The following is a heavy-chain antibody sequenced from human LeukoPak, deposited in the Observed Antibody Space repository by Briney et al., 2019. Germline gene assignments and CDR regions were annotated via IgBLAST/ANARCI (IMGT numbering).Heavy chain of an antibody. J-gene: IGHJ6*02. CDR2: IWYDGSNK. V-gene: IGHV3-33*01. CDR1: GFTFSTYG. CDR3: ARDVASRAEQWLAEINYYYYGMDV. Sequence: PGGSLRLSCAASGFTFSTYGMHWVRQAPGKGLEWVAVIWYDGSNKYYADSVKGRFTISRDNSKNTLYLQMNSLRAEDTAVYYCARDVASRAEQWLAEINYYYYGMDVWGQGTTVTVSS. D-gene: IGHD6-19*01.